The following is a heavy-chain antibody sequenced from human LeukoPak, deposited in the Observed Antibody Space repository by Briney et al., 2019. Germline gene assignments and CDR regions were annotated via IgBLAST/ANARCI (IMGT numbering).Heavy chain of an antibody. CDR3: ARDGDCTNGVCYPDY. J-gene: IGHJ4*02. D-gene: IGHD2-8*01. CDR2: ISSNGGST. V-gene: IGHV3-64*01. CDR1: GFTFSSYA. Sequence: PGGSLRLSCAASGFTFSSYAMHWVRQAPGKGLEYVSAISSNGGSTYYANSVKGRFTICRDNSKNTLYLQMGSLRAEDMAVYYCARDGDCTNGVCYPDYWGQGTLVTVSS.